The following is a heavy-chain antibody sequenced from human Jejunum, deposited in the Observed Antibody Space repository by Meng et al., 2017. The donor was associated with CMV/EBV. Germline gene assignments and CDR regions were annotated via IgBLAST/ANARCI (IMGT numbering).Heavy chain of an antibody. CDR3: ARNPPGKGFIDY. D-gene: IGHD1-1*01. Sequence: SGFTFSSHSMNWVRQAPGKGLEWVSYISSTSSTTHYADSMKGRFTISRDNAKNSLFLQMNSLRGEDTAVYYCARNPPGKGFIDYWGQGTLVTVSS. CDR2: ISSTSSTT. V-gene: IGHV3-48*04. J-gene: IGHJ4*02. CDR1: GFTFSSHS.